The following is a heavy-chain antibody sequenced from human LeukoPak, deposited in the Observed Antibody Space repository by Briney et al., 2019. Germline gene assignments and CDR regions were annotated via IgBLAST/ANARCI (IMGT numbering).Heavy chain of an antibody. Sequence: GGSLRLSCAASGFTFSTYWMHWVRQAPGKGLVWVSRINSDGSTTTYADSVKGRFSISRDNAKNTLYLQMNSLRVEDTAVYYCARDPSISSCILFGNWGQGTLVTVSS. D-gene: IGHD2-2*01. V-gene: IGHV3-74*01. CDR2: INSDGSTT. J-gene: IGHJ4*02. CDR1: GFTFSTYW. CDR3: ARDPSISSCILFGN.